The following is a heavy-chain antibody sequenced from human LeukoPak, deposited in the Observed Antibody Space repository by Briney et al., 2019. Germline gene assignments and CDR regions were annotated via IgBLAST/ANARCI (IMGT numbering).Heavy chain of an antibody. J-gene: IGHJ4*02. D-gene: IGHD3-9*01. V-gene: IGHV1-18*01. CDR3: ARGGDGDILTGLVFDY. CDR2: ISAYNGNT. CDR1: GHRFTSYG. Sequence: GASVKVSCKASGHRFTSYGISWVRQAPGQGLEWMGWISAYNGNTNYAQKLQGRVTMTTDTSTSTAYMELRSLRSDDTAVYYCARGGDGDILTGLVFDYWGQGTLVTVSS.